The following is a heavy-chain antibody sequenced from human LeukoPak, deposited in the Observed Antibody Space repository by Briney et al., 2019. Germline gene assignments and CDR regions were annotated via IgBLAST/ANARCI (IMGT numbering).Heavy chain of an antibody. CDR3: AKVGDGGNHLSFFDY. D-gene: IGHD1-14*01. J-gene: IGHJ4*02. Sequence: GGSLRLSRAASRFTFSAYVMSWVRQAPGKGLEGVSDISASGVSADYADTVKGRFTFSRDNSTTTLYLQMNSLAAEDPAVYHCAKVGDGGNHLSFFDYWGQGALVTVSS. CDR1: RFTFSAYV. CDR2: ISASGVSA. V-gene: IGHV3-23*01.